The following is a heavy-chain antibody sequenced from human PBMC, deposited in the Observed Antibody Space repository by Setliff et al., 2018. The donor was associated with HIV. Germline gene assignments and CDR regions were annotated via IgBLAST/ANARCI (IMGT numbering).Heavy chain of an antibody. CDR3: ARARGSVGYYGSGTMYHMDV. CDR2: ISGSGGVM. CDR1: GFSFSDYF. V-gene: IGHV3-11*01. D-gene: IGHD3-10*01. J-gene: IGHJ6*03. Sequence: LSLSCAVSGFSFSDYFMTWIRQAPGKGLEWVSYISGSGGVMAYADSVKGRFTISRDNAKNSMYLQMNSLRVEDTATYYRARARGSVGYYGSGTMYHMDVWGKGTTVTVSS.